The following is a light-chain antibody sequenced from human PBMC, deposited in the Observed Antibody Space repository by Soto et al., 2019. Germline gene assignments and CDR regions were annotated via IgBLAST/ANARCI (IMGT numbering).Light chain of an antibody. V-gene: IGKV1-27*01. CDR1: QGIKNF. CDR3: NKNIGTPVT. J-gene: IGKJ1*01. CDR2: AAS. Sequence: IRMTQSPSSFSASVGDRVTITCRASQGIKNFLAWYQQKPGQVPKLLIYAASTLQAGVPSRFSGTGSGTDFTLTISSLQPEDVATYSGNKNIGTPVTSGQGTKGE.